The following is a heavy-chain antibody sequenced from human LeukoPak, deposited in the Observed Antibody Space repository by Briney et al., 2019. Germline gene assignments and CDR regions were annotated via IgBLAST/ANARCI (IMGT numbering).Heavy chain of an antibody. D-gene: IGHD4-23*01. CDR3: ARSPFFGGYFDY. Sequence: SETLSLTCTVSGYSISSGYYWGWIRQPPGKGLEWIGSIYHSGSTYYNPSLKSRVTISVDTSKNQFSLKLSSVTAADTAVYYCARSPFFGGYFDYWGQGTLVTVSS. J-gene: IGHJ4*02. V-gene: IGHV4-38-2*02. CDR2: IYHSGST. CDR1: GYSISSGYY.